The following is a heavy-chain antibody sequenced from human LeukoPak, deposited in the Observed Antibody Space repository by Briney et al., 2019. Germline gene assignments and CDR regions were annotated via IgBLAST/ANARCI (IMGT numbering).Heavy chain of an antibody. CDR3: AGQGSEGMFDY. J-gene: IGHJ4*02. V-gene: IGHV4-61*02. CDR2: IYTSGST. CDR1: GGSISSGSYY. Sequence: SETLSLTCTVSGGSISSGSYYWSWIRQPAGKGLEWIGRIYTSGSTNYNPSFKSRVTISVDTSKNQFSLKLSSVTAADTAVYYCAGQGSEGMFDYWGQGTLVTVSS.